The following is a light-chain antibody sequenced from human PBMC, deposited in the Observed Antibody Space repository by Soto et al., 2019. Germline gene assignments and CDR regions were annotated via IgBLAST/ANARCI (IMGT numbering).Light chain of an antibody. CDR1: SSNIGATYD. CDR2: GNI. Sequence: QSVLTQPPSVSGAPGQTVTISCAGASSNIGATYDVQWYQQLPGTAPKLLIYGNINRPSGVPDRFSGSKSGTSASLAITGLQAADEADYYCQSFDNSLSGFVFGTGTKLTVL. V-gene: IGLV1-40*01. J-gene: IGLJ1*01. CDR3: QSFDNSLSGFV.